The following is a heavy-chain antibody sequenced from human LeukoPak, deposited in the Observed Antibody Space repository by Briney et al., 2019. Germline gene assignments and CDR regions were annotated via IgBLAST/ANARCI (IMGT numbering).Heavy chain of an antibody. V-gene: IGHV3-7*01. CDR2: IKQDGSVE. Sequence: GGSLRLSCAASGFTYTNYWMAWVLQAPGKGLQWVASIKQDGSVEYYVDSVKGRFTISRDNAKNSHYLQMNSLRVEDMAVYYCARWADDSGIYYIASWGQGTLVTVSS. J-gene: IGHJ5*02. CDR3: ARWADDSGIYYIAS. CDR1: GFTYTNYW. D-gene: IGHD3-10*01.